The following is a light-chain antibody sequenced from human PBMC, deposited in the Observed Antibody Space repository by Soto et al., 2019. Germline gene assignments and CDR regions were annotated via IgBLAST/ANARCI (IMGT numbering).Light chain of an antibody. Sequence: QSALTQPPSAXXSPGQSVTISCTGTSSDVGGYNYVSWYQQHPGKAPKLMIYEVSKRPSGVPDRFSGSKSGNTASLTVSGLQAEDEADYYCSSYAGSKNFYVFGTGTKVTVL. J-gene: IGLJ1*01. CDR2: EVS. CDR3: SSYAGSKNFYV. CDR1: SSDVGGYNY. V-gene: IGLV2-8*01.